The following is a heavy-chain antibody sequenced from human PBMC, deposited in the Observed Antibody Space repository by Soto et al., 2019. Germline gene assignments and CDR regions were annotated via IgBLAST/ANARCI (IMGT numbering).Heavy chain of an antibody. D-gene: IGHD4-17*01. CDR1: GFIFSDYA. CDR3: AKDLYGDLDY. V-gene: IGHV3-23*01. CDR2: IYGSGDPT. J-gene: IGHJ4*02. Sequence: GGSLRLSCAASGFIFSDYAMSWVRQAPGKGLEWVSTIYGSGDPTHYADSVKGRFTISRDNSKNTLHLQLNSLRADDTAVYYCAKDLYGDLDYWGQGTLVTVSS.